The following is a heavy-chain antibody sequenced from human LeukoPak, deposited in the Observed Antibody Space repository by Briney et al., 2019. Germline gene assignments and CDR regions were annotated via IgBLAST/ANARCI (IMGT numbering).Heavy chain of an antibody. CDR3: ALIPGGSWAFVF. CDR2: INPNSGDT. Sequence: GASVKVSCKVSEYTFSVYHIHWVRLAPGQGLEWMAWINPNSGDTNYAQKFQGRVTMTRDTSISTVYMEVSSLRFDDTAVYYCALIPGGSWAFVFWGQGTLVSVSS. J-gene: IGHJ4*02. D-gene: IGHD6-13*01. V-gene: IGHV1-2*02. CDR1: EYTFSVYH.